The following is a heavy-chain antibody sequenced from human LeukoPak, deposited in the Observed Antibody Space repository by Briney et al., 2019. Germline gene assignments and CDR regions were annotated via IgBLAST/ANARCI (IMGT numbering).Heavy chain of an antibody. D-gene: IGHD2-15*01. J-gene: IGHJ3*02. V-gene: IGHV3-66*01. CDR2: IYSGGST. CDR1: GFTVSSNY. CDR3: ARSHIVVVVAATFNDAFDI. Sequence: GGSLRLSCAASGFTVSSNYMSWVRQAPGKGLEWVSVIYSGGSTYYADSVKGRFTISRDNSKNTLYLQMNSLRAEDTAVYYCARSHIVVVVAATFNDAFDIWGQGTMVTVAS.